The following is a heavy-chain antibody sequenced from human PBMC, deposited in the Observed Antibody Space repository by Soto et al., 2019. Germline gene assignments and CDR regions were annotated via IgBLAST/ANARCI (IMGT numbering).Heavy chain of an antibody. J-gene: IGHJ4*02. CDR2: IYPGDSDT. Sequence: EVQLAQSGAEVKKPGESLQISCKGSGFSFTKYWIGWVRQMPGKGLEWMGMIYPGDSDTRYSPSFQGQVIISADKSINTAYLQWSSLQASDTAIYYCARSYSGTYPPPYYFDYWGQGTLVTVSS. V-gene: IGHV5-51*01. CDR1: GFSFTKYW. CDR3: ARSYSGTYPPPYYFDY. D-gene: IGHD1-26*01.